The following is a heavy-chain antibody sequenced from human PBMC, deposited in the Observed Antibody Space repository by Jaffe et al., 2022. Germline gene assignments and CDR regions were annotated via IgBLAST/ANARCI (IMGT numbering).Heavy chain of an antibody. Sequence: EVQLVESGGGLVQPGESLRLSCSASGFTFSSYCMSWVRQAPGKGLEWVANIKQDGTEKYSVDSVKGRFTISRDNAKNLVYLQMNSLRAEDTAVYYCARPSYDGDYSYYYMDVWGKGTTVTVSS. J-gene: IGHJ6*03. CDR1: GFTFSSYC. CDR2: IKQDGTEK. V-gene: IGHV3-7*01. CDR3: ARPSYDGDYSYYYMDV. D-gene: IGHD4-17*01.